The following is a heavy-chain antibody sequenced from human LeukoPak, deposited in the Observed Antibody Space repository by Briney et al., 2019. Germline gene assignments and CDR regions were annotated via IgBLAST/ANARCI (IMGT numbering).Heavy chain of an antibody. V-gene: IGHV3-30*03. CDR2: ISYDGSNK. CDR3: ARLVNSSFDY. D-gene: IGHD2-2*01. J-gene: IGHJ4*02. Sequence: GRSLRLSCAASGFTFSSYGMHWVRQAPGKGLEWVAVISYDGSNKYYADSVKGRFTISRDNSKNTLYLRMNSLRAEDTAVYYCARLVNSSFDYWGQGTLVTVSS. CDR1: GFTFSSYG.